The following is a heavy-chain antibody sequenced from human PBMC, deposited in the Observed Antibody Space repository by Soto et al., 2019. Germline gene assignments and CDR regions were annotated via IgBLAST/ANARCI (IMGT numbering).Heavy chain of an antibody. CDR2: INPKSGGT. CDR1: GYSLTVYY. CDR3: ARDMAKGGGSAGFDY. V-gene: IGHV1-2*02. J-gene: IGHJ4*02. Sequence: SVKVSCQASGYSLTVYYRHWVRQAPGQGLEWMGWINPKSGGTMYPQKFQGRVTMTWDTSISTAYMALTRLRSDDTAVYYCARDMAKGGGSAGFDYWGQGTLVTVSS. D-gene: IGHD1-26*01.